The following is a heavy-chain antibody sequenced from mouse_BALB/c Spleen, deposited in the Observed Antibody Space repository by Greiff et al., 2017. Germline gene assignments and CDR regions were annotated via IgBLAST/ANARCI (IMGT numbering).Heavy chain of an antibody. J-gene: IGHJ3*01. V-gene: IGHV1-82*01. CDR3: ARGGDGYYRFAY. Sequence: QVQLQQSGPELVKPGASVKISCKASGYAFSSSWMNWVKQRPGQGLEWIGRIYPGDGDTNYTGKFTGKATLTADKSSSTAYMQLSSLTSVDSAVYFCARGGDGYYRFAYWGQRTLVTVAA. D-gene: IGHD2-3*01. CDR2: IYPGDGDT. CDR1: GYAFSSSW.